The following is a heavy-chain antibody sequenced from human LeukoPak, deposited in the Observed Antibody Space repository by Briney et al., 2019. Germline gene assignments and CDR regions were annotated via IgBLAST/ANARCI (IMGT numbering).Heavy chain of an antibody. J-gene: IGHJ4*02. Sequence: LPGGSLRLSCAASGFTFSNYWMIWVRQAPGQGLEWVANIKQDGSDKSYVDSVRGRFTISRDNAENSLYLQMNSLRAEDTAVYYCARSPHTRIDYWGQGTLVTVSS. D-gene: IGHD2-2*01. CDR2: IKQDGSDK. CDR3: ARSPHTRIDY. CDR1: GFTFSNYW. V-gene: IGHV3-7*01.